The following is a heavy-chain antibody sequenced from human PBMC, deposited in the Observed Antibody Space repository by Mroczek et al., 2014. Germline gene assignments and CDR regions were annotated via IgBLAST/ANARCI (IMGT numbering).Heavy chain of an antibody. J-gene: IGHJ5*02. CDR1: GYTFTGYY. D-gene: IGHD6-19*01. CDR2: INPNSGGT. Sequence: QVQLVESGAEVKKSGASVKVSCKASGYTFTGYYMHWVRQAPGQGLEWMGWINPNSGGTNYAQKFQGRVTMTRDTSISTAYMELSRLRSDDTAVYYCARDLRAPPVADVWFDPWGQGTLVTVSS. CDR3: ARDLRAPPVADVWFDP. V-gene: IGHV1-2*02.